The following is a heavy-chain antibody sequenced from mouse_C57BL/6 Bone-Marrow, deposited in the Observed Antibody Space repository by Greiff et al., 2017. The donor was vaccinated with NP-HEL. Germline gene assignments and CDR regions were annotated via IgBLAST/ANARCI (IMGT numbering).Heavy chain of an antibody. Sequence: EVMLVESGEGLVKPGGSLKLSCAASGFTFSSYAMSWVRQTPEKRLEWVAYISSGGDYIYYADTVKGRFTISRDNARNTLYLQMSSLKSEDTAMYYCTRSDSSGYGDYAMDYWGQGTSVTVSS. CDR2: ISSGGDYI. CDR1: GFTFSSYA. D-gene: IGHD3-2*02. V-gene: IGHV5-9-1*02. J-gene: IGHJ4*01. CDR3: TRSDSSGYGDYAMDY.